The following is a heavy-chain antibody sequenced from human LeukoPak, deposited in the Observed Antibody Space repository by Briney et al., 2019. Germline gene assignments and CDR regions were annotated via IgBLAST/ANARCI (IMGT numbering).Heavy chain of an antibody. V-gene: IGHV3-74*01. CDR1: GLTFSKYW. CDR2: INSDGSVT. CDR3: ATKQWLAPPPDS. Sequence: GGSLRLSCAASGLTFSKYWMLWVRQAPGKGLESVSRINSDGSVTTYADSVKGRFTVSRDNADNTMFLQMNSVRDEDTAVYYCATKQWLAPPPDSWGQGTPVTVSS. J-gene: IGHJ4*02. D-gene: IGHD6-19*01.